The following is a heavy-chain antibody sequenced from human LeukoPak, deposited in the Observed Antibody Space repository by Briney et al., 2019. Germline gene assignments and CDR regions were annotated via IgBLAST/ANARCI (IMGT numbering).Heavy chain of an antibody. V-gene: IGHV4-59*08. D-gene: IGHD3-16*01. Sequence: SETLSLTCTVSGGSISSYYWSWIRQPPGKGLEWIGDIYYSGSTNYNPSLKSRVTISVDTSKNQFSLKLSSVTAADTAVYYCARVSMITFGGAKDYYFDYWGQGTLVTVSS. CDR1: GGSISSYY. CDR3: ARVSMITFGGAKDYYFDY. CDR2: IYYSGST. J-gene: IGHJ4*02.